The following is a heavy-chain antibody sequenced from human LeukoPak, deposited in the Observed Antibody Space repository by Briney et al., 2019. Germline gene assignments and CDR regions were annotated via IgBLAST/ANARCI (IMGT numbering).Heavy chain of an antibody. V-gene: IGHV1-2*02. J-gene: IGHJ5*02. CDR2: INPNSGGT. CDR3: ARGRRPIAAAGTGNWFDP. CDR1: GYTFTGYY. Sequence: ASVKVSCKASGYTFTGYYMHWVRQAPGQGLEWVGWINPNSGGTNYAQKFQGRVTMTRDTSISTAYMELSRLRSDDTAVYYCARGRRPIAAAGTGNWFDPWGQGTLVTVSS. D-gene: IGHD6-13*01.